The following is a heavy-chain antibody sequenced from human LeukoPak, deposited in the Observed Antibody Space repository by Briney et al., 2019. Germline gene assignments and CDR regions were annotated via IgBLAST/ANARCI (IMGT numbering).Heavy chain of an antibody. D-gene: IGHD2-2*01. CDR1: DYSLSSGYY. CDR2: IYHSGST. CDR3: AREEGHCDSTSCYPWFDP. J-gene: IGHJ5*02. Sequence: SETLPLTCVVSDYSLSSGYYWGWIRQPPGKGLEWIGSIYHSGSTYYNPSLKNRVIISIDTSKNQFSLELSSVTAADTAVYYCAREEGHCDSTSCYPWFDPWDQGTLVTVSS. V-gene: IGHV4-38-2*02.